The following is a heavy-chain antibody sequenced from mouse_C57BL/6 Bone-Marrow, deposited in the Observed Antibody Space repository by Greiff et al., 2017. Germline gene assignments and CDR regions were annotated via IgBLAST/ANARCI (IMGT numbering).Heavy chain of an antibody. CDR1: GFTFSSYA. J-gene: IGHJ1*03. D-gene: IGHD1-1*01. CDR2: ISRGGDYI. CDR3: TRVLRYWYFDV. V-gene: IGHV5-9-1*02. Sequence: EVMLVESGEGLVKPGGSLKLSCAASGFTFSSYAMSWVRQTPEKRLEWVAYISRGGDYIYYADTVKGRFTISRDNARNTLYLQMSSLKSEDTAMYYCTRVLRYWYFDVWGTGTTVTVSS.